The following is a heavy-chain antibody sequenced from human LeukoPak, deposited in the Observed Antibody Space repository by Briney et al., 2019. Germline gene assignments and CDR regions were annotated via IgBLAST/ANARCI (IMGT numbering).Heavy chain of an antibody. CDR1: GGSISSHY. CDR2: IYYSGST. J-gene: IGHJ5*02. Sequence: PPETLSLTCSVSGGSISSHYWSWVRQPPGKGLEWIGYIYYSGSTKYNPSLKSRVTISVDTSKNQFSLKLSSVTAADTAVYYCARGGTTVTPGLLWFDPWGQGTLVTVSS. D-gene: IGHD4-17*01. CDR3: ARGGTTVTPGLLWFDP. V-gene: IGHV4-59*11.